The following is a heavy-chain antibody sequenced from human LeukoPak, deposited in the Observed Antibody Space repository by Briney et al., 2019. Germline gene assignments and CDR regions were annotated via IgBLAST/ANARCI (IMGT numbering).Heavy chain of an antibody. CDR1: VFTFTSHS. CDR3: ARASLTNYYDSGSPDY. CDR2: ISFDSTYI. V-gene: IGHV3-21*01. J-gene: IGHJ4*02. Sequence: GGSLRLSCTASVFTFTSHSLNLVPQAPGKGLEWVSSISFDSTYIYYADSLKGRFSVSRDNAMNSVYLQMNGLRAEDTAVYYCARASLTNYYDSGSPDYWGQGTLVTVSS. D-gene: IGHD3-10*01.